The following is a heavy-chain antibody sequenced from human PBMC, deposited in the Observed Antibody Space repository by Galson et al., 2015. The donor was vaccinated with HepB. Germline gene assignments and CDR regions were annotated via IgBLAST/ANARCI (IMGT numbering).Heavy chain of an antibody. CDR1: GFTFSSYS. CDR3: ARDEYSGYDSGVLGYYYYYGMDV. Sequence: SLRLSCAASGFTFSSYSMNWVRQAPGKGLEWVSSISSSSSYIYYADSVKGRFTISRDNAKNSLYPQMNSLRAEDTAVYYCARDEYSGYDSGVLGYYYYYGMDVWGQGTTVTVSS. J-gene: IGHJ6*02. V-gene: IGHV3-21*01. CDR2: ISSSSSYI. D-gene: IGHD5-12*01.